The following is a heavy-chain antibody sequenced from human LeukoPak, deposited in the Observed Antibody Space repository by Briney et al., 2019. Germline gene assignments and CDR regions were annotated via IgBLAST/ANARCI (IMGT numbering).Heavy chain of an antibody. CDR1: GGSISSGDYY. V-gene: IGHV4-30-4*08. D-gene: IGHD2-21*01. CDR2: IHYSGST. J-gene: IGHJ4*02. Sequence: PSQTLSLTCTVSGGSISSGDYYWSWIRQPPGKGLEWIGYIHYSGSTYYNPSLKSRVTISVDTSKNQFSLKLSSVTAADTAVYYCARDGCGGDCYSDWGQGTLVTVSS. CDR3: ARDGCGGDCYSD.